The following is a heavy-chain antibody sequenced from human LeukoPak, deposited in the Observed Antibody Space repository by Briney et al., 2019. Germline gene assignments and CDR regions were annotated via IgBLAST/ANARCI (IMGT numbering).Heavy chain of an antibody. D-gene: IGHD3-3*01. CDR1: GFTFSSYS. CDR2: ISSSSSTI. CDR3: ARLRSGYLYYYYYYGMDV. J-gene: IGHJ6*02. V-gene: IGHV3-48*04. Sequence: TGGSLRLSCAASGFTFSSYSMNWVRQAPGKGLEWVSYISSSSSTIYYADSVKGRFTISRDNAKNSLYLQMNSLRAEDTAVYYCARLRSGYLYYYYYYGMDVWGQGTTVTVSS.